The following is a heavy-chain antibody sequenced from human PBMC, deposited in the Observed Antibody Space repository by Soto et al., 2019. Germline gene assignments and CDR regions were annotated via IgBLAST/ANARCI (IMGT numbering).Heavy chain of an antibody. V-gene: IGHV1-69*06. CDR3: AKDGLSGRIIAPDGTDYIYGMDV. Sequence: AVKVPCKASGGTFSSYAISWVRQAPGQGLEWMGGIIPIFGTANYAQKFQGRVTITADKSTSTAYMELSSLRSEDTAVYYCAKDGLSGRIIAPDGTDYIYGMDVWGQGTRVTVSS. CDR2: IIPIFGTA. CDR1: GGTFSSYA. D-gene: IGHD6-13*01. J-gene: IGHJ6*02.